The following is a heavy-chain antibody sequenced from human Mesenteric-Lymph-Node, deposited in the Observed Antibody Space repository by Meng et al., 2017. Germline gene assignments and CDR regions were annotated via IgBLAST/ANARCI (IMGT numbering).Heavy chain of an antibody. CDR1: GFSFSNYW. J-gene: IGHJ3*02. CDR3: AITYHFGEYQDAFDI. Sequence: GESLKISCKGSGFSFSNYWIGWVRQMPGKGLEWLGIIYPGDSDTRYSPSFQGQVTISADKSSSTAYLQWSSLKASDTAMYYCAITYHFGEYQDAFDIWGQGTMVTVSS. CDR2: IYPGDSDT. D-gene: IGHD4-17*01. V-gene: IGHV5-51*01.